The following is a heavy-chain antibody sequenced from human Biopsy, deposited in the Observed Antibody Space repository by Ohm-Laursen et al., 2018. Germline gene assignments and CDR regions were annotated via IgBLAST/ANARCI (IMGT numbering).Heavy chain of an antibody. V-gene: IGHV1-2*06. CDR1: GYTFTGQY. J-gene: IGHJ1*01. CDR2: INPHSGTT. Sequence: ASVKVSCKASGYTFTGQYLHWVRQVPGQGLEWMGRINPHSGTTKFAQDFQGRVTMTRDTSITTAYMDLRRLRSDDTAVYYCAKGQDLRGGAEYFQHWGQGALVTVSS. D-gene: IGHD2-15*01. CDR3: AKGQDLRGGAEYFQH.